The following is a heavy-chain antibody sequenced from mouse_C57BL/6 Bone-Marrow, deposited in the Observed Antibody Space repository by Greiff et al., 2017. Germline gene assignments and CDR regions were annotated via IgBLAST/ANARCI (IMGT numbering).Heavy chain of an antibody. D-gene: IGHD1-1*01. CDR1: GYSITSGYD. Sequence: EVQLQESGPGMVKPSQSLSLTCTVTGYSITSGYDWHWIRHFPGNKLEWMGYISYSGSTNYNPSLKSRISITHDTSKNHFFLKLNSVTTEDTATYYCARGLDYFYWYFDVWGTGTTVTVSS. J-gene: IGHJ1*03. V-gene: IGHV3-1*01. CDR2: ISYSGST. CDR3: ARGLDYFYWYFDV.